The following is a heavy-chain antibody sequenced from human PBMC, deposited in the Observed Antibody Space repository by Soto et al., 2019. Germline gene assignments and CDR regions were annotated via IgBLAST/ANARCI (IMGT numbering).Heavy chain of an antibody. CDR2: IEPSDSYT. Sequence: EVQLVQSGAEVKKPGESLRISCKGSGYSFTSYWISWVRQMPGKGLEWMGRIEPSDSYTNYSPSFQGHVTISADKSISTAYLQWSSLKASDTAMYYWARWVTTMTTNDYWCQGTLVTVSS. CDR3: ARWVTTMTTNDY. V-gene: IGHV5-10-1*01. D-gene: IGHD4-17*01. CDR1: GYSFTSYW. J-gene: IGHJ4*02.